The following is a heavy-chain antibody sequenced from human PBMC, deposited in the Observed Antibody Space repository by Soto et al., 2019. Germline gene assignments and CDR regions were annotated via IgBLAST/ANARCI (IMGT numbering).Heavy chain of an antibody. J-gene: IGHJ4*02. CDR2: IYDTESA. CDR1: VESISSGGYY. CDR3: ARASSSSSAADY. V-gene: IGHV4-31*03. Sequence: QVQLQESGPGLVKPSQTLSLTCSVSVESISSGGYYWSWIRHLPGKGLEWIEYIYDTESAYYNPSLKSRVFISMDTSENHFAMRLTSVTAADSAVYYCARASSSSSAADYWGQGLQVTVSS. D-gene: IGHD6-6*01.